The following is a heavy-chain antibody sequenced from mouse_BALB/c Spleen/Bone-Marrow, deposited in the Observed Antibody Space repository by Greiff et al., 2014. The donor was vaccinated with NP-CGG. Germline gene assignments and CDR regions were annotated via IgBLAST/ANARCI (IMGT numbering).Heavy chain of an antibody. D-gene: IGHD1-1*01. Sequence: VQRVESGAELVKPGASVKLSCKASGYTFTSYWMHWVKLRPGQGFEWIGEINPSNGSTNYNEKFKRKATLTVDKSSSTAYMQLSSLTSEESAVYYCTYMGYYGSSYAMDYWGQGTSVTVSS. V-gene: IGHV1S16*01. CDR1: GYTFTSYW. CDR3: TYMGYYGSSYAMDY. J-gene: IGHJ4*01. CDR2: INPSNGST.